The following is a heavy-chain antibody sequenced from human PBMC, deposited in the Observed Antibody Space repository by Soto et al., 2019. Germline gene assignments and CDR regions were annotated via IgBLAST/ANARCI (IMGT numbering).Heavy chain of an antibody. CDR3: AKEVGYDILTGPYDY. V-gene: IGHV3-23*01. Sequence: GGSLRLSCAASGFTFSSYAMSWVRQAPGKGLEWVSAISGSGGSTYYADSVKGRLTISRDNSKNTLYLQMNSLRAEDTAVYYCAKEVGYDILTGPYDYWGQGTLVTVSS. D-gene: IGHD3-9*01. CDR1: GFTFSSYA. J-gene: IGHJ4*02. CDR2: ISGSGGST.